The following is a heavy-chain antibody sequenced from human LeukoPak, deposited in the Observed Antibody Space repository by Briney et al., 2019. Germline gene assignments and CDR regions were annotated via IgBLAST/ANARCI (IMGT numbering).Heavy chain of an antibody. J-gene: IGHJ4*02. CDR1: GFTFSSYA. CDR2: ISGSGGST. D-gene: IGHD3-16*01. V-gene: IGHV3-23*01. Sequence: GGSLRLXCAASGFTFSSYAMSWVRQAPGKGLEWVSAISGSGGSTYYADSVKGRFTISRDNSKNTLYLQMNSLRAEDTAVYYCAKDDSAVGDFTLGYWGQGTLVTVSS. CDR3: AKDDSAVGDFTLGY.